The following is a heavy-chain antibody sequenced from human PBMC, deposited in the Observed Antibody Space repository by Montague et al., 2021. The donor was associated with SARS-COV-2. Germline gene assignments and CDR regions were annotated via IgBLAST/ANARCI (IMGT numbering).Heavy chain of an antibody. Sequence: CAISGDSVSSNSATWNWVRQSPSSGLEWLGRTYYRSKWYNDYAVSVRGRVTINPDTSKNQFSLQLNSVTAEDTAIYYCTSGREGNYNVLDVWGQGTTVTVSS. CDR1: GDSVSSNSAT. CDR2: TYYRSKWYN. D-gene: IGHD1-1*01. J-gene: IGHJ6*02. CDR3: TSGREGNYNVLDV. V-gene: IGHV6-1*01.